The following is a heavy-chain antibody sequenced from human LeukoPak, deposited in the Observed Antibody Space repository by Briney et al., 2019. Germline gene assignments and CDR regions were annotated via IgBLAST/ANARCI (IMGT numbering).Heavy chain of an antibody. D-gene: IGHD3-10*01. CDR2: IWYDGSNK. CDR1: GFTFSSYG. Sequence: PGRSLRLSCAASGFTFSSYGMHWVRQAPGKGLEWVAVIWYDGSNKYYADSVKGRFTISRDNSKNTLYLQMNSLRAEDTAVYYCARASGHHYGSGSLFDPWGQGTLVTVSS. V-gene: IGHV3-33*01. J-gene: IGHJ5*02. CDR3: ARASGHHYGSGSLFDP.